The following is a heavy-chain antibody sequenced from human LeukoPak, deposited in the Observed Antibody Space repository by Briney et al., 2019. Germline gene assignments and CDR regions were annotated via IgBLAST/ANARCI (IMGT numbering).Heavy chain of an antibody. CDR1: GYSISSSGYY. CDR3: TRRVRGTSFRDY. J-gene: IGHJ4*02. D-gene: IGHD1-1*01. CDR2: MDHSGST. Sequence: RSETLSLTCTVSGYSISSSGYYWGWIRHPPGKGLEWIGNMDHSGSTYYNPSLKSRVTISSATSKNQFSVKLSSVTAADTAIYYCTRRVRGTSFRDYWGQGTLVTVSS. V-gene: IGHV4-38-2*02.